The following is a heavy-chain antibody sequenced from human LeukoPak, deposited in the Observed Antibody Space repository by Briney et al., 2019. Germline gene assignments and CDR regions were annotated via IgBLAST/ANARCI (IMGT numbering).Heavy chain of an antibody. CDR1: GFTFSSYE. CDR2: ISSSGSTI. V-gene: IGHV3-48*03. CDR3: ARGSVAGNYYYYGMDV. J-gene: IGHJ6*02. D-gene: IGHD6-19*01. Sequence: GGSLRLSCAAPGFTFSSYEMNWVRQAPGKGLEWVSYISSSGSTIYYADSVKGRFTISRDNAKNSPYLQMNSLRAEDTAVYYCARGSVAGNYYYYGMDVWGQGTTVTVSS.